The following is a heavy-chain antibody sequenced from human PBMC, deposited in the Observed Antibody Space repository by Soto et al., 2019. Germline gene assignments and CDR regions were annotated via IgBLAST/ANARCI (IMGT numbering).Heavy chain of an antibody. D-gene: IGHD4-17*01. CDR2: IIPIFGTA. V-gene: IGHV1-69*13. J-gene: IGHJ4*02. CDR3: AREAPATVVTPGGYYFDY. Sequence: GASVKVSCKASGGTFSSYAISWVRQAPGQGLEWMGGIIPIFGTANYAQKFQGRVTITADESTSTAYMELSSLRSEDTAVYYCAREAPATVVTPGGYYFDYWGQGTLVTVSS. CDR1: GGTFSSYA.